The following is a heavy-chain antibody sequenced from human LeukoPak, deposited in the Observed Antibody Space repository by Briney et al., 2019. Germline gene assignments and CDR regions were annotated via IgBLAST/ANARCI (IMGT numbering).Heavy chain of an antibody. Sequence: PGGSLRLAXAASGFTFSSYWMGWVRQAPGKGLEWVANIKKDGSERYYVDSVKGRFTVTRDNTKNSLYLQMNTLRAEDTAIYYCARDLAGPPQEAFDIWGQGTLVTVSS. CDR2: IKKDGSER. CDR1: GFTFSSYW. CDR3: ARDLAGPPQEAFDI. V-gene: IGHV3-7*01. J-gene: IGHJ3*02.